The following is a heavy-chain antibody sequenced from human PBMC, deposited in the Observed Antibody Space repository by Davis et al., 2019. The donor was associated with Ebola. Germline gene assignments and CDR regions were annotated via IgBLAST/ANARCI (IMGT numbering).Heavy chain of an antibody. CDR1: GYSFTSYW. V-gene: IGHV5-51*01. J-gene: IGHJ6*02. D-gene: IGHD3-3*01. Sequence: GESLKISCKGSGYSFTSYWIGWVRQMPGKGLEWMGIIYPGDSDTRYSPSFQGQVTISADKSISTAYLQWSSLKASDTAMYYCARAHPEVTISSGMDVWGQGTTVTVSS. CDR2: IYPGDSDT. CDR3: ARAHPEVTISSGMDV.